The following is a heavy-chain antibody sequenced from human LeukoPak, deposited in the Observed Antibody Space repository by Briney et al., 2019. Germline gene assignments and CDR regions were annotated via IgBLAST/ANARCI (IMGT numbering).Heavy chain of an antibody. Sequence: QPGGSLRLSCAASRFTFSNLAMHWVRQAPAKGLEWVAIISHDGSRRYYADSVKGRFSVSRDNSKNTLYLQMNNLRFEDTAVYYCARDYDILTGPHVGGQGTLVIVSS. CDR3: ARDYDILTGPHV. D-gene: IGHD3-9*01. J-gene: IGHJ4*02. CDR1: RFTFSNLA. CDR2: ISHDGSRR. V-gene: IGHV3-30*03.